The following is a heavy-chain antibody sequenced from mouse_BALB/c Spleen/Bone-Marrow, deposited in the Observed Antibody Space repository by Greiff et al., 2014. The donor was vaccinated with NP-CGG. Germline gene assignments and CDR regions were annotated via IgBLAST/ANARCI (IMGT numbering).Heavy chain of an antibody. Sequence: QVQLQQSGPELVKPGASVKISCKASGYAFSSSWMNWVKQRPGQGLEWIGRIYPGDGDTNYNGKFKGKATLTAYKSSSTAYMQLSSLTSVDSAVYFCARMGRLRRGDYWGQGTTLTVSS. CDR3: ARMGRLRRGDY. CDR2: IYPGDGDT. J-gene: IGHJ2*01. V-gene: IGHV1-82*01. CDR1: GYAFSSSW. D-gene: IGHD2-4*01.